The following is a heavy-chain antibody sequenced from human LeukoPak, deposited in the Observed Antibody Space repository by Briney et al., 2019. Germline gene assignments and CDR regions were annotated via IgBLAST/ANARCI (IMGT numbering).Heavy chain of an antibody. CDR1: GYTFTGYY. V-gene: IGHV1-2*02. J-gene: IGHJ6*03. Sequence: ASVTVSCKASGYTFTGYYMHWVRQAPGQGLEWMGWINPNSGGTNYAQKFQGRVTMTRDTSISTAYMELSRLRSDDTAVYYCARDSPSFYSYYYYMDVWGKGTTVTISS. CDR3: ARDSPSFYSYYYYMDV. CDR2: INPNSGGT.